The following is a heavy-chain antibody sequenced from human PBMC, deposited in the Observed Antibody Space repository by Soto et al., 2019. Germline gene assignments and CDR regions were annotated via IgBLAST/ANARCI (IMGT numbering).Heavy chain of an antibody. CDR3: ARLFDTSGWYDY. CDR2: IYPGDSDT. CDR1: GYNFTPYW. D-gene: IGHD6-19*01. Sequence: ESVKISFKGSGYNFTPYWIGWVRQIPGKGLECMGIIYPGDSDTRYSPSFQGQVTISADKFLSTAYLQWSSLKASDTAMYYCARLFDTSGWYDYWGQGSLVTVSS. J-gene: IGHJ4*02. V-gene: IGHV5-51*01.